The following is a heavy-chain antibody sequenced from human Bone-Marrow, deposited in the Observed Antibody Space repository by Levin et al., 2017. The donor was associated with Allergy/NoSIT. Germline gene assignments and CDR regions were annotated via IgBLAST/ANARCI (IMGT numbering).Heavy chain of an antibody. CDR1: GFTFGKYA. CDR3: ARDPTGDYVGAFES. CDR2: IGASGDRI. V-gene: IGHV3-23*01. D-gene: IGHD4-17*01. J-gene: IGHJ3*02. Sequence: GGSLRLSCPASGFTFGKYAMSWVRQPPGKGLEWVSGIGASGDRIYYADSVKGRFAISRDNSGNTLYLQMNSLRAEDTAIYYCARDPTGDYVGAFESWGRGTMVTVSS.